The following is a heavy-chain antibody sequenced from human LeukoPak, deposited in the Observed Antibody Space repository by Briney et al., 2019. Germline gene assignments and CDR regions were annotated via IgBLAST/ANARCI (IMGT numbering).Heavy chain of an antibody. D-gene: IGHD4-23*01. CDR1: GFTFSSYA. CDR2: ISYDGSNK. CDR3: ASGGHGGNSNFDY. J-gene: IGHJ4*02. V-gene: IGHV3-30*04. Sequence: GGSLRLSYAASGFTFSSYAMHWVRQAPGKGLEWVAVISYDGSNKHYADSVKGRFTISRDNSKNTLYLQMNSLRAEDTAVYYCASGGHGGNSNFDYWGQGTLVTVSS.